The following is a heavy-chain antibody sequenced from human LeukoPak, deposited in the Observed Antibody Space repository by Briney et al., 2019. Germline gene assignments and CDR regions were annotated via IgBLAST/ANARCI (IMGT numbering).Heavy chain of an antibody. CDR3: ARQDGYNFYYFDY. CDR2: IYYSGST. J-gene: IGHJ4*02. D-gene: IGHD5-24*01. CDR1: GGSVSSGSYY. V-gene: IGHV4-61*01. Sequence: SETLSLTCTVSGGSVSSGSYYWSWLRQPPGTGLEWIGYIYYSGSTNYNPSLKSRVTISVDTSKNQFSLKLSSVTAADTAVYYCARQDGYNFYYFDYWGQGTLVTVSS.